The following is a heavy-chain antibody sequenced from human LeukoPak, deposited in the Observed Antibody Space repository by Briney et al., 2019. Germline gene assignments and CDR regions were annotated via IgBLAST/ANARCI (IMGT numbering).Heavy chain of an antibody. Sequence: GGSLRLSCAVSGLSFSNYWMHWVRQAPGKGLVWVARTNLHGTTVDYADSVKGRFTISRDNAKNTLFLQMNSLRAEDTAVYYCASGYTYVRLGDHWGQGTPVTVSS. D-gene: IGHD5-18*01. J-gene: IGHJ4*02. CDR3: ASGYTYVRLGDH. CDR2: TNLHGTTV. V-gene: IGHV3-74*01. CDR1: GLSFSNYW.